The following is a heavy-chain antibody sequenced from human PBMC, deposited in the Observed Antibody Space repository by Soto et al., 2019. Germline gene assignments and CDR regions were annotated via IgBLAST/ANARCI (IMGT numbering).Heavy chain of an antibody. CDR2: IGTRGNTK. V-gene: IGHV3-11*01. CDR3: ARDGTEYYGEYYDY. CDR1: GFTFSDYY. Sequence: VGSLRLSCATSGFTFSDYYMSWIRQAPGKGLEWVSYIGTRGNTKYYADSVGGRFTISRDNAKNSLYLQMNSLRADDTAVYYCARDGTEYYGEYYDYWGQGIPVTVSS. D-gene: IGHD4-17*01. J-gene: IGHJ4*02.